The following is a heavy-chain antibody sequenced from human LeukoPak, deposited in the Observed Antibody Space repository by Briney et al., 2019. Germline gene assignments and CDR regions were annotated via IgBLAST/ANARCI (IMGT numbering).Heavy chain of an antibody. CDR2: IYHIGTT. CDR3: AHFHYYGSGSTPK. CDR1: GGSISSNNW. D-gene: IGHD3-10*01. J-gene: IGHJ4*02. V-gene: IGHV4-4*02. Sequence: SGTLSLTCTVSGGSISSNNWWSWVRQPPGKGLEWIGEIYHIGTTNYNPSLKSRVTISLDKSKNQFSMNLTSVTAADTAVYYCAHFHYYGSGSTPKWGQGTLVSVSS.